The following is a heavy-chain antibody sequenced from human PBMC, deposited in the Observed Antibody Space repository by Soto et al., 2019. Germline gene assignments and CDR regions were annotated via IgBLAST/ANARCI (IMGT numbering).Heavy chain of an antibody. CDR3: AIERGIGWTIDP. CDR1: GGSFSGYY. V-gene: IGHV4-34*01. CDR2: INHSGST. Sequence: SETLSLTCAVYGGSFSGYYWSWIRQPPGKGLEWIGEINHSGSTNYNPSLKSRVTISVDTPKNQFSLKLSSVTAADTAVFYCAIERGIGWTIDPWGQATLLTLSS. D-gene: IGHD2-15*01. J-gene: IGHJ5*02.